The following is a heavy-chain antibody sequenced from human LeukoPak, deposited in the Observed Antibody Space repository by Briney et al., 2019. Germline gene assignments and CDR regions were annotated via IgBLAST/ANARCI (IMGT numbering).Heavy chain of an antibody. Sequence: PSQTLSLTCTVSGDSISSGSYYWSWIRQPAGEGLEWIGRIYSSGRTHYSPSLKSRVTISVDTSKNQFSLKLSSVTAADTAVYYCARVPYSYGYGYYYMDVWGKGTTVTISS. V-gene: IGHV4-61*02. CDR2: IYSSGRT. CDR1: GDSISSGSYY. J-gene: IGHJ6*03. CDR3: ARVPYSYGYGYYYMDV. D-gene: IGHD5-18*01.